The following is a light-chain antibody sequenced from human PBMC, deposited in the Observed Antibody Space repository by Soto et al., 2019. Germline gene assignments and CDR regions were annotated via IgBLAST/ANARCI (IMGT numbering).Light chain of an antibody. CDR1: QSISSY. J-gene: IGKJ5*01. V-gene: IGKV1-39*01. CDR2: AAS. Sequence: IKMTQSPSSPSASVGDRVTITCRASQSISSYLNWYQQKPGKAPKLLIYAASSLQSGVPSRFSGSGSGTHFPLTISSLQPEDFATYYCQQSYSTPITFGQGTRL. CDR3: QQSYSTPIT.